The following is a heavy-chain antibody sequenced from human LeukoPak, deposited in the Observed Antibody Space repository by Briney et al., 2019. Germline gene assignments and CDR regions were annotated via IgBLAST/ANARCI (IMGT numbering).Heavy chain of an antibody. D-gene: IGHD3-10*02. CDR1: GFSLGTRGVG. J-gene: IGHJ4*02. Sequence: ESGPTLLQPTPTLTLTCIFSGFSLGTRGVGVGWIRQPPGKALVWLALIYWNDDKCYSPSLKSRLTITKDTSKNQVVLTMTNMGPVDTATYYCAHRLTKYGGPGYFDFWGQGTLVTVSS. CDR2: IYWNDDK. V-gene: IGHV2-5*01. CDR3: AHRLTKYGGPGYFDF.